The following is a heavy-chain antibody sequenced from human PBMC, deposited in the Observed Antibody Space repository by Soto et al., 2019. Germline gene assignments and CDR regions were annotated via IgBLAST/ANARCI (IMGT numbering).Heavy chain of an antibody. CDR2: ISGSGGST. CDR1: GFTFSSYA. CDR3: AKVGPPIWFGEFLYLDYYYGMDV. J-gene: IGHJ6*02. D-gene: IGHD3-10*01. Sequence: EVQLLESGGGLVQPGGSLRLSCAASGFTFSSYAMSWVRQAPGKGLEWVSAISGSGGSTYYADSVKGRFTISRDNSKNTLYLQMNSLRAEDTAVYYCAKVGPPIWFGEFLYLDYYYGMDVWGQGTTVTVSS. V-gene: IGHV3-23*01.